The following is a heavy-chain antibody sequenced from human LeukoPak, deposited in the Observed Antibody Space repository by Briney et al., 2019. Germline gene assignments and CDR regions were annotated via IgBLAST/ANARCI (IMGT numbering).Heavy chain of an antibody. CDR3: AAKILGSAPFDF. V-gene: IGHV3-23*01. Sequence: PWGSLRLSCAASGFTFSTYGMAWVRQVPGNRLEWVSSIGATGGLISYADSVKGRFTVSGSEKTFYLQMNSLRAEDTAVYFCAAKILGSAPFDFWGQGTLVTVSA. CDR2: IGATGGLI. D-gene: IGHD3-10*01. CDR1: GFTFSTYG. J-gene: IGHJ4*02.